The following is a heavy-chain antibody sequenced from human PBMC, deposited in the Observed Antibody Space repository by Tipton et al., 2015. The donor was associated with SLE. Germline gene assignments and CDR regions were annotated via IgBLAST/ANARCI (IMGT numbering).Heavy chain of an antibody. D-gene: IGHD1-7*01. J-gene: IGHJ4*02. V-gene: IGHV4-59*01. CDR1: GASITTNS. Sequence: TLSLTCTVSGASITTNSWSWVRLSPGKGLEWIGYIYNAGTHYNPSLGSRVTMSLDTSMSHLSLRLRSVTAADTATYYCAKKHPRTWFFDDWGQGILVTVSS. CDR3: AKKHPRTWFFDD. CDR2: IYNAGT.